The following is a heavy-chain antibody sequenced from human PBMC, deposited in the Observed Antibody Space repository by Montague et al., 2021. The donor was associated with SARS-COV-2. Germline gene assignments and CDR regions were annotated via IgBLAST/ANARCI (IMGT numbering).Heavy chain of an antibody. CDR2: IYYSGST. V-gene: IGHV4-31*03. CDR1: GGSISSGGYY. D-gene: IGHD1-26*01. CDR3: ARDTRIVGGTTRLDY. Sequence: TLSLTCTVSGGSISSGGYYWSWIRQHPGKGLEWIGYIYYSGSTYYNPSLKSRVTISVDTSKNQFSLKLSSVTAADTAGYYCARDTRIVGGTTRLDYWGQGTLVTVSA. J-gene: IGHJ4*02.